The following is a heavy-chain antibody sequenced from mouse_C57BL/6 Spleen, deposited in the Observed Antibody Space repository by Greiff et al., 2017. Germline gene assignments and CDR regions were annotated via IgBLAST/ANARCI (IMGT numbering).Heavy chain of an antibody. Sequence: VMLVESGGDLVKPGGSLKLSCAASGFTFSSYGMSWVRQTPDKRLEWVATISSGGSYTYYPDSVKGRFTISRDNAKNTLYLQMSSLKSEDTAMYYCARLNWDYFDYWGQGTTLTVSS. V-gene: IGHV5-6*01. CDR1: GFTFSSYG. J-gene: IGHJ2*01. D-gene: IGHD4-1*01. CDR2: ISSGGSYT. CDR3: ARLNWDYFDY.